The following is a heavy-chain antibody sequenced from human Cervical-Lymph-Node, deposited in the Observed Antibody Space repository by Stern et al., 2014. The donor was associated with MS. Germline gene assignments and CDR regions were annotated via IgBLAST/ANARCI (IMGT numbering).Heavy chain of an antibody. CDR1: GASITSGNW. V-gene: IGHV4-4*02. CDR2: IYHVGRT. CDR3: ARDNRFENFDY. D-gene: IGHD3-3*01. J-gene: IGHJ4*02. Sequence: QLQLQESGPGLVKPSGTLSLTCAVSGASITSGNWGSWVRQSPGKGLEWIGGIYHVGRTNYNPSLKSRVPISVDKSKNQFSLNLTSVTAADTAIYYCARDNRFENFDYWGQGTLVTVSS.